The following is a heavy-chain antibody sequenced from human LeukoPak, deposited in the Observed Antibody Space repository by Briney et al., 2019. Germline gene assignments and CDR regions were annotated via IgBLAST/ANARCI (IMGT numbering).Heavy chain of an antibody. Sequence: SETLSLTCTVSDGSISSYYWSWIRQPPGKGLEWIGYIYYSGSINYNPSLKSRVTISVDTSKNQFSLKLSSVTAADTAVYYCARHGILGSTTYPLDYWGQGTLVTVSS. D-gene: IGHD1-26*01. V-gene: IGHV4-59*08. J-gene: IGHJ4*02. CDR1: DGSISSYY. CDR2: IYYSGSI. CDR3: ARHGILGSTTYPLDY.